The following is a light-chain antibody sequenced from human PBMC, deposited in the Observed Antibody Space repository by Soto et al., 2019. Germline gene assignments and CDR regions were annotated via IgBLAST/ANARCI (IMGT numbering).Light chain of an antibody. CDR3: QQGNSFPRT. CDR2: SAS. CDR1: QSISSW. V-gene: IGKV1-12*01. Sequence: DIQMTQSPSSVSASVGDRVTITCRASQSISSWLAWYQQKPGKAPKVLIYSASTLQSGVPSRFSGSGAGTDFTLTISSLQPEDFATSYCQQGNSFPRTFGQGTRLEIK. J-gene: IGKJ5*01.